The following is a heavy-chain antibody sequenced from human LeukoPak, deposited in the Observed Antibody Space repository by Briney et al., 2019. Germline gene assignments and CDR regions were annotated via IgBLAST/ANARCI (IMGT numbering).Heavy chain of an antibody. D-gene: IGHD3-22*01. J-gene: IGHJ4*02. CDR3: AKGYFEDYFDY. Sequence: SETLSLTCTVSGGSISSYDWSWIRQPPGKGLEWIGYIYTSGSTNYNPSLKSRVTISVDTSKNQFSLKLSSVTAADTAVYYCAKGYFEDYFDYWGQGTLVTVSS. CDR1: GGSISSYD. CDR2: IYTSGST. V-gene: IGHV4-4*09.